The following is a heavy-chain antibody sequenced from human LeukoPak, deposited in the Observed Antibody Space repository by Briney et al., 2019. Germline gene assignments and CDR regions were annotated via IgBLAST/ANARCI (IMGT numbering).Heavy chain of an antibody. D-gene: IGHD3-10*01. Sequence: SETLPLTCTVSGGSISSYYWSWIRQPAGKGLEWIGRIYTSGSTNYNPSLKSRVTMSVDTSKNQFSLKLSSVTAADTAVYYCAGNPYYYGSGKRSEPINWFDPWGQGTLVTVSS. CDR2: IYTSGST. CDR1: GGSISSYY. V-gene: IGHV4-4*07. J-gene: IGHJ5*02. CDR3: AGNPYYYGSGKRSEPINWFDP.